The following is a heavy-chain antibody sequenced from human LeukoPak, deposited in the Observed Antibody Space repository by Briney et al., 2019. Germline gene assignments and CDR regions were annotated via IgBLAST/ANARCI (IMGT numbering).Heavy chain of an antibody. V-gene: IGHV3-9*01. CDR2: ISWNSGSI. CDR3: AKDLRYSSSWYLVSAFDI. J-gene: IGHJ3*02. CDR1: GFTFDDYA. Sequence: GGSLRLSCAASGFTFDDYAMHWVRQAPGKGLEWVSGISWNSGSIGYADFVKGRSTISRDNAKNSLYLQMNSLRAEDTALYYCAKDLRYSSSWYLVSAFDIWGQGTMVTVSS. D-gene: IGHD6-13*01.